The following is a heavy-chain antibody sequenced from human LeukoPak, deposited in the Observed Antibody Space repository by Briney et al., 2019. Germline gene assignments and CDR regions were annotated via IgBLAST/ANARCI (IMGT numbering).Heavy chain of an antibody. CDR3: AREGVLRYYFDY. CDR1: GGSISSGGYY. CDR2: IYYSGIT. J-gene: IGHJ4*02. V-gene: IGHV4-31*03. Sequence: SETLSLTCTVSGGSISSGGYYWSWIRQHPGKGLEWIGYIYYSGITYYNPSLKSRVTISVDTSKNQFSLKLNSVTAADTAVYYCAREGVLRYYFDYWSQGTLVTVSS. D-gene: IGHD3-9*01.